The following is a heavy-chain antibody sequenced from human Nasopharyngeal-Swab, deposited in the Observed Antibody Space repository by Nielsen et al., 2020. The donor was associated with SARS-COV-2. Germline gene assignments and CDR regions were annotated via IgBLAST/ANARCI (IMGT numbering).Heavy chain of an antibody. J-gene: IGHJ6*03. CDR3: ARAVAPVDTAMVTFMYYYYYYMDV. CDR1: GYTFTSYG. CDR2: ISAYNGYT. D-gene: IGHD5-18*01. V-gene: IGHV1-18*04. Sequence: ASVKVTCKASGYTFTSYGISWVRHAPGQGLEWMGCISAYNGYTNYAQKLQGRVTMTTDTSTSTAYMELRSLRSDDTAVYYCARAVAPVDTAMVTFMYYYYYYMDVWGKGTTVTVSS.